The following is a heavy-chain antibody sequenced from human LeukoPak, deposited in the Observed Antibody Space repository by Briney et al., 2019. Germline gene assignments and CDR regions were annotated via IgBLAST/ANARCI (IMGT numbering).Heavy chain of an antibody. V-gene: IGHV3-21*01. D-gene: IGHD1-26*01. CDR1: GFTFSIYR. CDR2: ISSSSSYI. CDR3: AREDELLDAFDI. Sequence: SGGSLRLSCAASGFTFSIYRMSWARQAPGKGLEWVSSISSSSSYIYYADSVKGRFTISRDNAKNSLYLQMNSLRAEDTAVYYCAREDELLDAFDIWGQGTMVTVSS. J-gene: IGHJ3*02.